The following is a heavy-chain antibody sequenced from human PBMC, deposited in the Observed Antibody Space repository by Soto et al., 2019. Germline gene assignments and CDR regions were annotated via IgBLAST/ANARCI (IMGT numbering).Heavy chain of an antibody. CDR1: GGPFSGFY. J-gene: IGHJ6*02. CDR3: ARRPYNGSGNYYGRSSGFDV. Sequence: QVQLQQWGAGLLKPSQTLSLTCGVNGGPFSGFYWSWVRQPPGKGLEWIGEINHSGSTNYNPSLKSRVTMSVDTSERHFALRVTSVTAADTAGYYCARRPYNGSGNYYGRSSGFDVWGQGTTVTGSS. CDR2: INHSGST. D-gene: IGHD3-10*01. V-gene: IGHV4-34*01.